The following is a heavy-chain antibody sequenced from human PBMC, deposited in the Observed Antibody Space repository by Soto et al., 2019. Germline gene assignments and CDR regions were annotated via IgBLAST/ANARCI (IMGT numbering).Heavy chain of an antibody. J-gene: IGHJ3*02. V-gene: IGHV4-39*01. D-gene: IGHD5-12*01. CDR2: IYYSGST. CDR3: ARHSSRWLQPAVAFDI. CDR1: GGSISSSSYY. Sequence: PSGRMSLTCTVSGGSISSSSYYWGWIRQPPGKGLEWIGSIYYSGSTYYNPSLKSRVTISVDTSKNQFSLKLSSVTAADTAVYYCARHSSRWLQPAVAFDIWGQGTMVTVSS.